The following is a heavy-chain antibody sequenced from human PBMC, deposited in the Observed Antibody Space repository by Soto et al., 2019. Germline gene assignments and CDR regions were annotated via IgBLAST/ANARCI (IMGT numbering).Heavy chain of an antibody. CDR3: ARDLVATVTDF. J-gene: IGHJ4*02. D-gene: IGHD4-17*01. CDR2: IKQDGSEK. CDR1: GFTFSSYW. Sequence: EVQLVESGGGLVQPGGSLRLSCAAYGFTFSSYWMTWVRQAPGKGLEWVANIKQDGSEKYYVDSVKGRFTISRDNAKNSLYLQMNSLRAEDTAVYYCARDLVATVTDFWGQGNLVTVSS. V-gene: IGHV3-7*01.